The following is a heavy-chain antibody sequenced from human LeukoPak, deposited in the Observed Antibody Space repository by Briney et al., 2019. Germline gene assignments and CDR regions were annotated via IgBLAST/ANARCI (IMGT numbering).Heavy chain of an antibody. D-gene: IGHD1-7*01. Sequence: GGSLRLSCAASGFTFNNYGMNWVRQAPGKGLEWVSVVSTSGDNGYYADSVQGRFTISRDNSKNSLYLQMNSLRAEDTAVYYCAKGGTGTTVRDFDYWGQGTLVTVSS. V-gene: IGHV3-23*01. J-gene: IGHJ4*02. CDR3: AKGGTGTTVRDFDY. CDR1: GFTFNNYG. CDR2: VSTSGDNG.